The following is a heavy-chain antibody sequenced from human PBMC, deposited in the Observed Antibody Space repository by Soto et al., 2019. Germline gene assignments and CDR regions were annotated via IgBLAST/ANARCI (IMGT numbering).Heavy chain of an antibody. J-gene: IGHJ4*02. V-gene: IGHV4-39*01. Sequence: ETLSLTCTVSGGSISSSSYYWGWIRQPPGKGLEWIVSIYYSGYTYYNPSLKSRVTISVDTSKNQFSLKLSSVTAADRAVYYCATGHSSSNGYRQFDYLGQGTLLTVSS. CDR3: ATGHSSSNGYRQFDY. CDR1: GGSISSSSYY. D-gene: IGHD6-25*01. CDR2: IYYSGYT.